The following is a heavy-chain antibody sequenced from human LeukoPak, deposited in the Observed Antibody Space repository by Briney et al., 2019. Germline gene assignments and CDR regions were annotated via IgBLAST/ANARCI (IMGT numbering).Heavy chain of an antibody. CDR1: GHTFSPYT. D-gene: IGHD2/OR15-2a*01. V-gene: IGHV3-23*01. CDR2: ISRRCERT. CDR3: AKALISLSTFDY. J-gene: IGHJ4*02. Sequence: GGSLRLSCAPSGHTFSPYTMGWVRHAPGRGLEWVLGISRRCERTDYADCVKGRFTISRDNSKDTLFLQMNSLRADDTAVYYCAKALISLSTFDYWGQGTLDTVSS.